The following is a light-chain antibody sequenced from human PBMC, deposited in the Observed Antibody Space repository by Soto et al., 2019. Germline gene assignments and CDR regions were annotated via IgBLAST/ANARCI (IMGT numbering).Light chain of an antibody. Sequence: QSVLTQPASVSGSPGLSITISCTGTCSDVGSYNLVSWFQQHPGKAPKLMIYEANKRPSGVSNRFSGSKSGNTASLTISGLQAEDEADYYCCSYAGSSTYVFGTGTKVTVL. CDR2: EAN. J-gene: IGLJ1*01. CDR3: CSYAGSSTYV. V-gene: IGLV2-23*01. CDR1: CSDVGSYNL.